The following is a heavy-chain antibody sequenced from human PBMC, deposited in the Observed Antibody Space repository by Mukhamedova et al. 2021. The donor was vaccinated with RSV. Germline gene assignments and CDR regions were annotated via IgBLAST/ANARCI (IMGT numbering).Heavy chain of an antibody. CDR2: ISNNGGRT. D-gene: IGHD3-10*01. Sequence: TFRTYAMHWVRQAPGKGLEFVSTISNNGGRTSYAHSVKGRFTISRDNSRNSLSLQMGSLRAEDMAVDYCAGNPGSGSYPYYYAMDV. J-gene: IGHJ6*01. CDR3: AGNPGSGSYPYYYAMDV. CDR1: TFRTYA. V-gene: IGHV3-64*01.